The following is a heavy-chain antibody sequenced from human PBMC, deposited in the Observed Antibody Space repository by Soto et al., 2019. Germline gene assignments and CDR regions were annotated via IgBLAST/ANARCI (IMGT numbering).Heavy chain of an antibody. CDR2: ISYDGSGE. V-gene: IGHV3-30*18. J-gene: IGHJ6*02. Sequence: QVQVVESGGGVVQPGRSLRLSCAASGFTFSYYGMHWVRQAPVKGLEWVAVISYDGSGEYYADSVKGRFTISRDNSKNTLYLQMSSLRAEDTAVYYCAKSWGGGFNYYYYGMDVWGQGTTVTVSS. D-gene: IGHD3-10*01. CDR1: GFTFSYYG. CDR3: AKSWGGGFNYYYYGMDV.